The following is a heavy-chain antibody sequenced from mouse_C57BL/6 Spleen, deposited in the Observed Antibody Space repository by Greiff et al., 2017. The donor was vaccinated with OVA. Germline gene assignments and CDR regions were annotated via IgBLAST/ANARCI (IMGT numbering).Heavy chain of an antibody. Sequence: VHLVESGPELVKPGASVKISCKASGYAFSSSWMNWVKQRPGKGLEWIGRIYPGDGDTNYNGKFKGEATLTADKSSSTAYMQLSSLTSEDSAVYFGARKDYYGSSYRWYFDVWGTGTTVTVSS. CDR1: GYAFSSSW. CDR3: ARKDYYGSSYRWYFDV. D-gene: IGHD1-1*01. CDR2: IYPGDGDT. J-gene: IGHJ1*03. V-gene: IGHV1-82*01.